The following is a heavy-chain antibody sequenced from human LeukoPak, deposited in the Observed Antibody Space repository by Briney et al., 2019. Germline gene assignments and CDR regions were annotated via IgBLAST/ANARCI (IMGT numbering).Heavy chain of an antibody. CDR1: GYTFTGYY. CDR3: ARGRVVVGPAAIPPVNWYFDL. Sequence: ASVKVSCKASGYTFTGYYMHWARQAPGQGLEWMGWINPNSGGTNYAQKFQGRVTMTRDTSISTAYMELSRLRSDDTAVYYCARGRVVVGPAAIPPVNWYFDLWGRGTLVTVSS. V-gene: IGHV1-2*02. D-gene: IGHD2-2*02. J-gene: IGHJ2*01. CDR2: INPNSGGT.